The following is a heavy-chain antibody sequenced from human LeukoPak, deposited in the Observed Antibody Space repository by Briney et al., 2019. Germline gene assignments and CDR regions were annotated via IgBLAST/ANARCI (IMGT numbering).Heavy chain of an antibody. V-gene: IGHV3-23*01. CDR1: GFTFSAYG. CDR3: VKDYGPKQLVFFDS. D-gene: IGHD6-13*01. CDR2: ITGSGDST. Sequence: PGGSLRLSCAASGFTFSAYGMHWVRQAPGKGLELVSAITGSGDSTFYADSVKGRFTISRDNSKNTLYVQMNSLRAEDTAVYYCVKDYGPKQLVFFDSWGQGTLVTVSS. J-gene: IGHJ4*02.